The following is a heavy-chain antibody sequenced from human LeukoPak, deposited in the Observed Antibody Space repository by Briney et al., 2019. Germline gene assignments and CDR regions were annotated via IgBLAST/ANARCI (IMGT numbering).Heavy chain of an antibody. J-gene: IGHJ4*02. CDR3: ASEVVATVFDY. Sequence: PGGSLRLSCAASGFTFSSYGMHWVRQAPGKGLEWVAFIWYDGSNKYYADSVKGRFTISRDNSKNTLYLQMNSLRAEDTAVYYCASEVVATVFDYWGQGTLVTVSS. V-gene: IGHV3-33*01. CDR2: IWYDGSNK. D-gene: IGHD5-12*01. CDR1: GFTFSSYG.